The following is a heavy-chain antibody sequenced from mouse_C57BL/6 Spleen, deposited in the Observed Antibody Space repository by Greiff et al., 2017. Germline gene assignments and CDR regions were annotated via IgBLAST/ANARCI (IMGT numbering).Heavy chain of an antibody. Sequence: VKLMESGPGLVQPSQSLSITCTVSGFSLTSYGVHWVRQSPGKGLEWLGVIWRGGSTDYNAAFMSRLSITKDNSKSQVFFKMNSLQADDTAIYYCANLYYEYDEWFAYWGQGTLVTVSA. D-gene: IGHD2-4*01. CDR3: ANLYYEYDEWFAY. CDR1: GFSLTSYG. J-gene: IGHJ3*01. V-gene: IGHV2-5*01. CDR2: IWRGGST.